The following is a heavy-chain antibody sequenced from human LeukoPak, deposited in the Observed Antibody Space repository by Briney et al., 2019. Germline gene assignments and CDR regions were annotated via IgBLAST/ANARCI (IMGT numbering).Heavy chain of an antibody. V-gene: IGHV4-4*08. CDR2: IYTSGST. Sequence: SETLSLTCTVSGGSISSYYWSWIRQPPGKGLEWIGYIYTSGSTNYNPSLKSRATISVDTSKNQFSLKLSSVTAADTAVYYCARAYCSSTSCYGEVDWGQGTLVTVSS. D-gene: IGHD2-2*01. CDR1: GGSISSYY. J-gene: IGHJ4*02. CDR3: ARAYCSSTSCYGEVD.